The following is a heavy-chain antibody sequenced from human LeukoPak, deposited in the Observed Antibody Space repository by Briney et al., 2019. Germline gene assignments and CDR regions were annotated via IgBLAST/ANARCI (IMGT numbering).Heavy chain of an antibody. CDR2: INHSGST. CDR3: ARHMYDFWSGPLYYFDY. V-gene: IGHV4-34*01. D-gene: IGHD3-3*01. CDR1: GGSFSGYY. Sequence: SETLSLTCAVYGGSFSGYYWSWIRQPPGKGLEWIGEINHSGSTNYNPSLKSRVTISVDTSKNQFSLKLSSVTAADTAVYYCARHMYDFWSGPLYYFDYWGQGTLVTVSS. J-gene: IGHJ4*02.